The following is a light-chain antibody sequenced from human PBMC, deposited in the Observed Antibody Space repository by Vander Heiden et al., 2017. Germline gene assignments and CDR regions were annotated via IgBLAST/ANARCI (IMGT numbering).Light chain of an antibody. V-gene: IGKV3-11*01. CDR2: DAS. CDR3: QQRSNWPLT. Sequence: EIVLTQSPATLSLSPGERATLSCRASQSVSSYLAWYRQKPGQAPRLLIYDASNRATGIPARFSGSGSGTDFTLTISSLEPEDFAVYYCQQRSNWPLTFGPGTKVDIK. J-gene: IGKJ3*01. CDR1: QSVSSY.